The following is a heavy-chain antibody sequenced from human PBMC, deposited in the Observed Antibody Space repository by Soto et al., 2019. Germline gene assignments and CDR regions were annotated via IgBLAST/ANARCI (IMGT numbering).Heavy chain of an antibody. CDR3: VGGTGYWGRSDY. D-gene: IGHD3-9*01. J-gene: IGHJ4*02. CDR2: IWADGSRQ. CDR1: GFAFSTYG. Sequence: QVQLVESGGGVIQPGKSLRLSCSASGFAFSTYGMHWVRQAPGKGLEWVAVIWADGSRQFYGDSVKGRFTISRDNSKNTLYLQMTSLRGAATAGYFCVGGTGYWGRSDYWGQGTLVTVSS. V-gene: IGHV3-33*08.